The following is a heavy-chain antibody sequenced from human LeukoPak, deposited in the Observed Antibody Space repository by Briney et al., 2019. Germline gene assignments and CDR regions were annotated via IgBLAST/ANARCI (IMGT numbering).Heavy chain of an antibody. CDR3: AKDIVGARTYY. V-gene: IGHV3-30*18. CDR2: ISYDGSNK. J-gene: IGHJ4*02. D-gene: IGHD1-26*01. CDR1: GFTFSSYG. Sequence: PGGSLRLSCAASGFTFSSYGMHWVRQAPGKGLEWVAVISYDGSNKYYADSVKGRFTISRDNSKNTLYLQMNSLRAEDTAVYYCAKDIVGARTYYWGQGTLVTVSS.